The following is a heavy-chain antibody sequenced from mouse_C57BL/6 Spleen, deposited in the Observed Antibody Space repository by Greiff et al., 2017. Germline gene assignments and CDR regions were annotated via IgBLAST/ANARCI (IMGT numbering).Heavy chain of an antibody. J-gene: IGHJ4*01. D-gene: IGHD4-1*01. CDR1: GYTFTDSY. V-gene: IGHV1-26*01. Sequence: VQLQQSGPELVKPGASVKISCKASGYTFTDSYMNWVKQSHGKSLEWIGDINPNNGGTSSNQKFKGKATLTVDKHSSPAYMELLSLTSEGSAVYDCARGNWECCAMDYWGQGTSVTVSS. CDR2: INPNNGGT. CDR3: ARGNWECCAMDY.